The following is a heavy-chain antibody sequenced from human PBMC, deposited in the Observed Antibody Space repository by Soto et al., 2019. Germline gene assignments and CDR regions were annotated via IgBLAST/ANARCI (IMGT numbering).Heavy chain of an antibody. CDR1: GYAFTSYS. CDR2: IAPHSGRT. J-gene: IGHJ4*02. D-gene: IGHD3-10*01. V-gene: IGHV1-18*04. Sequence: GPEVKNPGASVRVSCVASGYAFTSYSVNWVRQAPGQGLEWMGWIAPHSGRTTYLPKFQGRVTMTADVSTNTVYIELRGLKSDDTGIYFCARAATGSYHSAYWGQGTVVTVSS. CDR3: ARAATGSYHSAY.